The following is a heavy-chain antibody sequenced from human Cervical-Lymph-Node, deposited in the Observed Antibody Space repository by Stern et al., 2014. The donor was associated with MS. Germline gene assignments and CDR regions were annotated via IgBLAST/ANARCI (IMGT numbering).Heavy chain of an antibody. V-gene: IGHV2-70*01. D-gene: IGHD3-22*01. Sequence: QVTLKESGPALVKPTQTLTLTCTFSGFSLSTSGMCVSWIRQPPGKALEWLALIDWDDDKYYSTSLKTRLTISKETSKNQVVLTMTNMDPVDTATYYCARSSKYYYDSSGYPDNFDYWGQGTLVTVSS. J-gene: IGHJ4*02. CDR1: GFSLSTSGMC. CDR2: IDWDDDK. CDR3: ARSSKYYYDSSGYPDNFDY.